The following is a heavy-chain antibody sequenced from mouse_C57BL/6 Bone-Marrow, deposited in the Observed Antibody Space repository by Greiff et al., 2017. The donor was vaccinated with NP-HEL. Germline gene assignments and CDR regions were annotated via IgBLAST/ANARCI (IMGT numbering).Heavy chain of an antibody. V-gene: IGHV1-82*01. CDR2: IYPGDGDT. CDR1: GYAFSSSW. J-gene: IGHJ3*01. CDR3: ARGLLQGAY. Sequence: QVQLKESGPELVKPGASVKISCKASGYAFSSSWMNWVKQRPGKGLEWIGRIYPGDGDTNYNGKFKGKATLTADKSSSTAYMQLSSLTSEDSAVYFCARGLLQGAYWGQGTLVTVSA. D-gene: IGHD1-1*01.